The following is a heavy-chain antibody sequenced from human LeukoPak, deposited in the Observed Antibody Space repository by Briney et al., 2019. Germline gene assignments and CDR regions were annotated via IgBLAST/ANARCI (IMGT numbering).Heavy chain of an antibody. J-gene: IGHJ6*03. D-gene: IGHD2-15*01. CDR2: ISSTSYYI. Sequence: GGPLRLSCAASGFTFSTYNMNWVRQAPGKGLEWVSSISSTSYYIYYADSVRGRFAISRDNAKNSLDLQMNSLRAEDTAVYYCARDVGFCGGGSCLYYYMDVWGKGTAVTVSS. CDR1: GFTFSTYN. CDR3: ARDVGFCGGGSCLYYYMDV. V-gene: IGHV3-21*01.